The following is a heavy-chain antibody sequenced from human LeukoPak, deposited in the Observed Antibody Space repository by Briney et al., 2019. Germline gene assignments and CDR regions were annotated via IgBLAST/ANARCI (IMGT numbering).Heavy chain of an antibody. J-gene: IGHJ4*02. CDR1: GFTFSSYA. D-gene: IGHD6-19*01. Sequence: GGSLRLSCAASGFTFSSYAMSWVRQAPGKGLEWVSAISGSGGSTYYADSVKGRFTISRDTSKNTVYLQMNSLRAEDTAVYYCARGEAYSSGWYPPSHFDYWGQGTLVTVSS. CDR3: ARGEAYSSGWYPPSHFDY. CDR2: ISGSGGST. V-gene: IGHV3-23*01.